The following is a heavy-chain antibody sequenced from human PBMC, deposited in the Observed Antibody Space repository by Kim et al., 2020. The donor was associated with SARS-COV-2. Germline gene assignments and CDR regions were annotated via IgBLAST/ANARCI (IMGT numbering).Heavy chain of an antibody. CDR1: GGSISSSSYY. J-gene: IGHJ4*02. CDR2: IYYSGST. Sequence: SETLSLTCTVSGGSISSSSYYWGWIRQPPGKGLEWIGSIYYSGSTYYNPSLKSRVTISVDTSNNQFSLKLSSVTAADTAVYYCARGYGETHWGQGTLVTVSS. CDR3: ARGYGETH. V-gene: IGHV4-39*01. D-gene: IGHD4-17*01.